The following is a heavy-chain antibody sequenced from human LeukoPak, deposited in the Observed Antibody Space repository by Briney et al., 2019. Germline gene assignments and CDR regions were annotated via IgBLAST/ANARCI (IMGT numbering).Heavy chain of an antibody. V-gene: IGHV4-34*01. Sequence: SETLSLTCAVYGGLFSGYYWSWIRQPPGKALEWIGEINHSGSTNYNPSLKSRVTISVDASKHQFSLKLSSVTAADTAVYYCASFPLSGIAARPWGQGTLVTVSS. CDR3: ASFPLSGIAARP. CDR2: INHSGST. D-gene: IGHD6-6*01. CDR1: GGLFSGYY. J-gene: IGHJ5*02.